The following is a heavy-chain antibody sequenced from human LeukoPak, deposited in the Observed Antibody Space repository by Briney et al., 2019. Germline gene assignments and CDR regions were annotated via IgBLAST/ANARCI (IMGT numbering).Heavy chain of an antibody. Sequence: PSETLSLTCTVSGDSVTSGSFYWAWLRQAPGKALEWIATVYYTGSTYYNPSLKSRVTISIDTSKNQFSLKLKSVVAPDTAIYYCARHSGSGSLSRPFDPRGQGSLVTVSS. D-gene: IGHD3-10*01. J-gene: IGHJ5*02. V-gene: IGHV4-39*01. CDR1: GDSVTSGSFY. CDR2: VYYTGST. CDR3: ARHSGSGSLSRPFDP.